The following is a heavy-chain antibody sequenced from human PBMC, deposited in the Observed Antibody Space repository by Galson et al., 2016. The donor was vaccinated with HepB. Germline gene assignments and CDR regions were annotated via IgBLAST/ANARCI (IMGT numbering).Heavy chain of an antibody. V-gene: IGHV3-30*18. CDR2: IVDDGSNK. J-gene: IGHJ2*01. D-gene: IGHD3-22*01. CDR3: AKEGYYYDSSGPHNWYFDL. Sequence: SLRLSCAASGFTFSSYGMHWVRQAPGKGLEWVAVIVDDGSNKYYADSVKGRFTISRDNSKNTLYLQMNSLRAEDTAVYYCAKEGYYYDSSGPHNWYFDLWGRGTLVTVSS. CDR1: GFTFSSYG.